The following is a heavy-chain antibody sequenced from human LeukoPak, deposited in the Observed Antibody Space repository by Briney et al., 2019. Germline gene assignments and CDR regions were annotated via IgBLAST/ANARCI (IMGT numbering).Heavy chain of an antibody. CDR2: INHSGST. Sequence: SETLSLTCAVYGGSFSGYYWSWIRQPPGKGLEWIGEINHSGSTNYNPSLKSRVTISVDTSKNQFSLKLSSVTAADTAVYYCARLGEGYCSGGSCYLFDYWGQGTLVTVSS. CDR1: GGSFSGYY. J-gene: IGHJ4*02. D-gene: IGHD2-15*01. CDR3: ARLGEGYCSGGSCYLFDY. V-gene: IGHV4-34*01.